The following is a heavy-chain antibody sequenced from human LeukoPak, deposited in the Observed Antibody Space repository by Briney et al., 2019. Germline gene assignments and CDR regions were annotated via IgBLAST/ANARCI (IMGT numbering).Heavy chain of an antibody. J-gene: IGHJ6*02. CDR2: IYSGGST. D-gene: IGHD6-19*01. CDR3: ARDQKAGYSSGWYSPRRGYYGTDV. V-gene: IGHV3-66*01. CDR1: GFTVSSNY. Sequence: PGGSLRLSCAASGFTVSSNYMSWVRQAPGKGLEWVSVIYSGGSTYYADPVKGRFTISRDNSKNTPYLQMNSLRAEDTAVYYCARDQKAGYSSGWYSPRRGYYGTDVWGQGTTVTVSS.